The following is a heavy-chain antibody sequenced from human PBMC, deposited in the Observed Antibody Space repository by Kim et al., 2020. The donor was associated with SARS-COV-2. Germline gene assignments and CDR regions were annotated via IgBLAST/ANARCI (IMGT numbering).Heavy chain of an antibody. J-gene: IGHJ4*02. CDR2: IYYSGST. CDR1: GGSISSYY. D-gene: IGHD6-19*01. V-gene: IGHV4-59*08. CDR3: ARHESSGWYYFDY. Sequence: SETLSLTCTVSGGSISSYYWSWIRQPPGKGLEWIGYIYYSGSTNYNPSLKSRVTISVDTSKNQFSLKLSSVTAADTAVYYCARHESSGWYYFDYWGQGTLVTVSS.